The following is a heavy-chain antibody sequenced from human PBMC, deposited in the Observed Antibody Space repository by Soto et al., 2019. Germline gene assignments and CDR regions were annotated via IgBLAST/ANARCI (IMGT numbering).Heavy chain of an antibody. CDR2: IKHGGSS. Sequence: QVQQQPWGAGLLKPSETLSLTCTVYAGSFSHYYWNWIRQSPGKGLEWIGKIKHGGSSSYNPSLRSRVSMSVDMSKNQFSLTLSSVPAADTAVYYCARGGSSDWQVALDIWGQGTKVSVSS. CDR1: AGSFSHYY. D-gene: IGHD6-19*01. V-gene: IGHV4-34*01. CDR3: ARGGSSDWQVALDI. J-gene: IGHJ3*02.